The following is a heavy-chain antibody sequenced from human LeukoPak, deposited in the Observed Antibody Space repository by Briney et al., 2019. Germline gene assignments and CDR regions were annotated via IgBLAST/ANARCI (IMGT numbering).Heavy chain of an antibody. CDR2: VWYDGSNI. CDR3: ARARNDYDSNGFSFLDY. J-gene: IGHJ4*02. V-gene: IGHV3-33*01. CDR1: GISFSSHG. D-gene: IGHD3-22*01. Sequence: GTSLRLSCAASGISFSSHGMHWVRQAPGKGLEWVAVVWYDGSNIYYADSVKGRFTISRDYSKNTLYLQMNSLRAEDTALYYCARARNDYDSNGFSFLDYWGQGTLVAVSS.